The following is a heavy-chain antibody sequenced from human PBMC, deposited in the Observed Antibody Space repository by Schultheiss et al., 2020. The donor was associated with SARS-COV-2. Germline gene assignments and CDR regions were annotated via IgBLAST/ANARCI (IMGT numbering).Heavy chain of an antibody. D-gene: IGHD5-12*01. CDR3: ARDGYATYYYGMDV. CDR2: IYYSGST. CDR1: GGSISSYY. J-gene: IGHJ6*02. V-gene: IGHV4-59*01. Sequence: SQTLSLTCTVSGGSISSYYWSWIRQPPGKGLEWIGYIYYSGSTNYNPSLKSRVTISVDTSKNQFSLKLSSVTSADTAVYYCARDGYATYYYGMDVWGQGTTVTVSS.